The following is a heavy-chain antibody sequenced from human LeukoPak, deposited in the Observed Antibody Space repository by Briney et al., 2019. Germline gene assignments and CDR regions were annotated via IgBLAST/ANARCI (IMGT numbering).Heavy chain of an antibody. V-gene: IGHV1-69*04. J-gene: IGHJ3*02. CDR1: GGTFSNYT. Sequence: SVKVSCKASGGTFSNYTISWVRQAPGQGLEWMGRIIPILGIANYAQKFQGRVTIIADKSTRTAYMELSSLRSEDTAVYYCARDKLHVLRFLEWLPPGAFDIWGQGTMVTVSS. CDR2: IIPILGIA. D-gene: IGHD3-3*01. CDR3: ARDKLHVLRFLEWLPPGAFDI.